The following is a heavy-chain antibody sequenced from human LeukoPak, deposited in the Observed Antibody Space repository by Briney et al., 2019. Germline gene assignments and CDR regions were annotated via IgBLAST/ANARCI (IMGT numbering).Heavy chain of an antibody. D-gene: IGHD3-9*01. CDR1: GFSFSSHG. CDR3: ARDGTYYDILTGYSDYYYYGMDV. J-gene: IGHJ6*04. CDR2: ISYDGSNK. V-gene: IGHV3-30*19. Sequence: PGGSLRLSCAASGFSFSSHGMHWVRQAPGKGLEWVAVISYDGSNKYYADSVKGRFTISRDNSKNTLYLQMNSLRAEDTAVYYCARDGTYYDILTGYSDYYYYGMDVWGKGTTVTVSS.